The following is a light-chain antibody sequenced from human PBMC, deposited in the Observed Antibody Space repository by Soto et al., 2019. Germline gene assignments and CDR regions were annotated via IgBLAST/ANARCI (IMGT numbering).Light chain of an antibody. CDR2: GAS. J-gene: IGKJ4*01. CDR3: QQYGSSALT. Sequence: EMVMTQSPVTLSVSPGESATLSCRASQSVISNLAWYQQKPGQAPRLLIYGASTRATGIPDRFSGSGSGTDFTLTISRLEPEDFAVYYCQQYGSSALTFGGGTKVDIK. CDR1: QSVISN. V-gene: IGKV3-20*01.